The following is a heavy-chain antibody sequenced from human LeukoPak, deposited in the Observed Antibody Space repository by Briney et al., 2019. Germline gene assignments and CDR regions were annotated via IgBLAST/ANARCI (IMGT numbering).Heavy chain of an antibody. CDR3: ARDGYSGSYYDY. CDR2: INNDGSST. J-gene: IGHJ4*02. V-gene: IGHV3-74*01. Sequence: GGSLRLSCAASGFTFNSYWMHWVRQAPGKGLVWVSRINNDGSSTTYADSVKGRFTISRDNAKNTLYLQMNSLRVEDTAVYYCARDGYSGSYYDYWGQGTLVTVSS. D-gene: IGHD1-26*01. CDR1: GFTFNSYW.